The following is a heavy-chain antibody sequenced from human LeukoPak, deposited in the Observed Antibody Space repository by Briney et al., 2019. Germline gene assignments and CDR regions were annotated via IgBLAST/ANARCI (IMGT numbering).Heavy chain of an antibody. CDR2: IGTAGDT. J-gene: IGHJ6*03. V-gene: IGHV3-13*01. CDR3: ARSKYSSSSSGLRFEYYYYMDV. CDR1: GFIVSSYE. D-gene: IGHD6-6*01. Sequence: GGSLRLSCAASGFIVSSYETGWVRQAPGKGLEWVSAIGTAGDTYYPGSVKGRFTISRENAKNSLYLQMNSLRAGDTAVYYCARSKYSSSSSGLRFEYYYYMDVWGKGTTVTVSS.